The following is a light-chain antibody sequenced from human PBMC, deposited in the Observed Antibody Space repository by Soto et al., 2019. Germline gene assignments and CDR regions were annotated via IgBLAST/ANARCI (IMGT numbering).Light chain of an antibody. Sequence: QSVLTQPPSVSGAPGQRVTISCTGSSSNIGAGYDVHWYQQLPGTAPKLLIYGNSNRPSGVPDRFSGSKSGTSASLAITGLQGEDEGDYCCQSYDSSLSVVFGGGTKVTVL. J-gene: IGLJ2*01. V-gene: IGLV1-40*01. CDR3: QSYDSSLSVV. CDR1: SSNIGAGYD. CDR2: GNS.